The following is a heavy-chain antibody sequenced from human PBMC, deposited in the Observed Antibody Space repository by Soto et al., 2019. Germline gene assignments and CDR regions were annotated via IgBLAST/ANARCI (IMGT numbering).Heavy chain of an antibody. V-gene: IGHV3-48*02. D-gene: IGHD3-3*01. CDR3: ARIKLVEWFFINVDVYDMDV. Sequence: GGSLRLSCVASGFSLSDYAVNWVLQAPWKGLEWVSFISSDSRTIYYADSVEGRFTVSRDNARNSVSLQMDSLRDEDAAVYYCARIKLVEWFFINVDVYDMDVWGQGTPVTVSS. J-gene: IGHJ6*02. CDR2: ISSDSRTI. CDR1: GFSLSDYA.